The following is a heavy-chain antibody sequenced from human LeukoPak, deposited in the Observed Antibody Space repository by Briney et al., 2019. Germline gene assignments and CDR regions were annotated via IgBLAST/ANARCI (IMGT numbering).Heavy chain of an antibody. CDR1: GGSISSGGYY. CDR2: IYYSEST. CDR3: AREGPSSPDAFDI. V-gene: IGHV4-31*03. Sequence: SETLSLTCTVSGGSISSGGYYWSWIRQHPGKGLEGIGYIYYSESTYYNPSLKSRVTISVDTSKTQFSLKLSSVTAADRAVYYCAREGPSSPDAFDIWGQGTMVTVSS. D-gene: IGHD2-2*01. J-gene: IGHJ3*02.